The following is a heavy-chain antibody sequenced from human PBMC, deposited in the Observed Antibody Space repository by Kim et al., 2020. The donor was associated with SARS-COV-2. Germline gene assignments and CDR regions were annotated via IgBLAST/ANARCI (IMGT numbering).Heavy chain of an antibody. V-gene: IGHV1-69*13. CDR1: GGTFSSYA. CDR2: IIPIFGTA. D-gene: IGHD4-17*01. J-gene: IGHJ5*02. Sequence: SVKVSCKASGGTFSSYAISWVRQAPGQGLEWMGGIIPIFGTANYAQKFQGRVTITADESTSTAYMELSSLRSEDTAVYYCARSVYGDYGGLNWFDPWGQGTLVTVSS. CDR3: ARSVYGDYGGLNWFDP.